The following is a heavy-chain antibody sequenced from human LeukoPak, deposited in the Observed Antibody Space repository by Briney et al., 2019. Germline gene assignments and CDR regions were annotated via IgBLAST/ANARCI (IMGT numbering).Heavy chain of an antibody. CDR1: GFTFSSYA. Sequence: KPGGSLRLSCAASGFTFSSYAMHWVRQAPGQRLEWMGWINAGNGNTKYSQKFQGRVTITRDTSASTAYMELSSLRSEDTAVYYCARGFGYYGSGSPSPDFDYWGQGTLVTVSS. V-gene: IGHV1-3*01. J-gene: IGHJ4*02. CDR2: INAGNGNT. CDR3: ARGFGYYGSGSPSPDFDY. D-gene: IGHD3-10*01.